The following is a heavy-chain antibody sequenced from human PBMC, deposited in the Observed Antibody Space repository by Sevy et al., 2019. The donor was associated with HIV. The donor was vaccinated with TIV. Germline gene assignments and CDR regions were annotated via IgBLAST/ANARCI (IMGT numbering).Heavy chain of an antibody. V-gene: IGHV3-33*01. CDR3: AREGLLEWLFSFDY. CDR2: IWYDGTNE. CDR1: GFTFSSYA. Sequence: GSLRLSCAASGFTFSSYAIHWVRQAPGKGLEWVAVIWYDGTNEYYADSVKGRFIISRDNSKNTQYLQMNSLRAEDTAVYYCAREGLLEWLFSFDYWGQGTLVTVSS. J-gene: IGHJ4*02. D-gene: IGHD3-3*01.